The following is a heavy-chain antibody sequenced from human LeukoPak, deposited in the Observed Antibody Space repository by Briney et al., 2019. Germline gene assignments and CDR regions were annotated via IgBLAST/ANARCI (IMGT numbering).Heavy chain of an antibody. J-gene: IGHJ4*02. CDR3: ARGTRTVTTQGDY. V-gene: IGHV1-46*01. CDR2: INPSGGST. Sequence: ALVKVSFKSSVYTFTIYYMQWVRQAPGQGLEWMGIINPSGGSTSYAQKFQGRVTMTRDTSTSTVYMELSSLRSEDTAVYYCARGTRTVTTQGDYCGQETLVTVSS. CDR1: VYTFTIYY. D-gene: IGHD1/OR15-1a*01.